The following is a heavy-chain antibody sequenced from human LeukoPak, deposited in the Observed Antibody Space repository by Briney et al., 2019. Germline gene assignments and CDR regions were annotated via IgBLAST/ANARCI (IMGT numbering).Heavy chain of an antibody. D-gene: IGHD3-22*01. CDR3: AKDHLGPMIVVPYYFDY. Sequence: PGGSLRLSCAASGSTFSSYGMYWVRQAPGKGLEWVGVISNNGSIKYYADSVKGRFTISRDNSKNTLYLQMNSLRAEDTAVYYCAKDHLGPMIVVPYYFDYWGQGTLVTVSS. CDR2: ISNNGSIK. J-gene: IGHJ4*02. V-gene: IGHV3-30*18. CDR1: GSTFSSYG.